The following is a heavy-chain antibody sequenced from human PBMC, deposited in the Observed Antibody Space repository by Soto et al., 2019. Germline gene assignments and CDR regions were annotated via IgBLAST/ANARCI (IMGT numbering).Heavy chain of an antibody. CDR3: AKPLGLLRRAMAQGSDY. V-gene: IGHV3-30*18. CDR1: GFTFSSYG. CDR2: VSYDEITK. D-gene: IGHD5-18*01. J-gene: IGHJ4*02. Sequence: PGGSLRLSCAASGFTFSSYGMNWVRQAPGQGLEWVAVVSYDEITKYYADSVKGRFTISRDNSKNTVYLQMNSLRPEDTAVYYCAKPLGLLRRAMAQGSDYWGQGTLVTVSS.